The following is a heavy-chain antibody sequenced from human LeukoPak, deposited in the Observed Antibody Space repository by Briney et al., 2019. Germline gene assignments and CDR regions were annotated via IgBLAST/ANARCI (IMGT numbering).Heavy chain of an antibody. J-gene: IGHJ6*02. CDR2: IRSKAYGGTT. CDR3: TRDDCSGGSCYHYVMTS. CDR1: GFTFGDYA. D-gene: IGHD2-15*01. Sequence: GGSLRLSCTASGFTFGDYAMSWFRQAPGKGLEWVGFIRSKAYGGTTEYAASVKGRFTISRDDSKSIAYLQMNSLKTEDTAVYYCTRDDCSGGSCYHYVMTSGAKGPRSPSP. V-gene: IGHV3-49*03.